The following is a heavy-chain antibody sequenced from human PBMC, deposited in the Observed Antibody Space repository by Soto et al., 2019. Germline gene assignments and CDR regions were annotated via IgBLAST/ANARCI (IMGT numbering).Heavy chain of an antibody. CDR2: IFHSGST. CDR3: ARGGASFTGPAGY. V-gene: IGHV4-31*03. D-gene: IGHD3-16*01. CDR1: GGSITSGGYY. J-gene: IGHJ4*02. Sequence: QVQLQESGPGLVKPSQTLSLTCTVSGGSITSGGYYWHWIRQHPVQGLEWIGYIFHSGSTHYNPSLKSRLTMSADTSKNQLSLRLTSGTAADTAVYYCARGGASFTGPAGYWGQGTLVTVSS.